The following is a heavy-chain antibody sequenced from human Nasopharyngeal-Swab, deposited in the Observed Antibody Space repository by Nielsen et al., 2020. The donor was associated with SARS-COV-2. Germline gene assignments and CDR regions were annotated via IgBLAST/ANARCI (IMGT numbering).Heavy chain of an antibody. J-gene: IGHJ3*02. CDR3: ALQYNTVNTRPFDI. CDR2: IYYSGST. D-gene: IGHD4-17*01. V-gene: IGHV4-39*01. Sequence: SETLSLTCTVSGGSISTSSYYWGWIRQPPGKGLEWIGSIYYSGSTYYNPSLKSPVTISVDTSKNQFSLKLSSVTAAESAVYYCALQYNTVNTRPFDIWGQGTMVTVSS. CDR1: GGSISTSSYY.